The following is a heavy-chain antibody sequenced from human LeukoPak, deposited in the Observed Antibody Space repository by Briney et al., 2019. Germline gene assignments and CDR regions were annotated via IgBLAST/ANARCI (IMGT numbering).Heavy chain of an antibody. J-gene: IGHJ3*02. CDR1: GGSISNYY. CDR3: ARGPEWLPAPDAMYAFDI. V-gene: IGHV4-59*01. CDR2: IYYSGST. D-gene: IGHD3-3*01. Sequence: SETLSLTCTVSGGSISNYYWSWIRQPPGKGLEWIGYIYYSGSTNYNPSLKSRVTISVDTSKNQFSLKLSSVTAADTAVYYCARGPEWLPAPDAMYAFDIWGQGTMVTVSS.